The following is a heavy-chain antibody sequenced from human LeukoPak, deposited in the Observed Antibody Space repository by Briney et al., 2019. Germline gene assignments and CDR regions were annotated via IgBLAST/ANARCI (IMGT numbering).Heavy chain of an antibody. D-gene: IGHD4-11*01. V-gene: IGHV4-39*07. CDR1: GGSISSSSYY. CDR2: IYHSGGT. Sequence: PSETLSLTCTVSGGSISSSSYYWDWIRQPPGKGLEWIGSIYHSGGTYYNPSLKSRVTISVDTSKNQFSLKLSSVTAADTAVYYCARRQTLTTVTTNLYYFDYWGQGTLVTVSS. CDR3: ARRQTLTTVTTNLYYFDY. J-gene: IGHJ4*02.